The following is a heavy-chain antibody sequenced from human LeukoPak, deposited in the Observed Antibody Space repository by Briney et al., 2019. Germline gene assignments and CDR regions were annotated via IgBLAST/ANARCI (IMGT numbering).Heavy chain of an antibody. CDR3: ARVGSSGWYNRAFDI. CDR2: ISSSGSTI. CDR1: GFTFSDYY. Sequence: GGSLRLSCAASGFTFSDYYMSWIRQAPGKGLEWVSYISSSGSTIYYADSVKGRFTISRDNAKNSLYLQMNSLRAEDTAVYYCARVGSSGWYNRAFDIWGQGTMVTVSS. V-gene: IGHV3-11*01. D-gene: IGHD6-19*01. J-gene: IGHJ3*02.